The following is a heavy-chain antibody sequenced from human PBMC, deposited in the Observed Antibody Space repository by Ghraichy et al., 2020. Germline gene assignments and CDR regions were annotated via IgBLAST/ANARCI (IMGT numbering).Heavy chain of an antibody. Sequence: GGSLRLSCAASGFTFSSYGMHWVRQAPGKGLEWVAVIWYDGSNKYYADSVKGRFTISRDNSKNTLYLQMNSLRAEDTAVYYCARVLVPAATETYYYYGMDVWGQGTTVTVSS. D-gene: IGHD2-2*01. V-gene: IGHV3-33*01. J-gene: IGHJ6*02. CDR2: IWYDGSNK. CDR1: GFTFSSYG. CDR3: ARVLVPAATETYYYYGMDV.